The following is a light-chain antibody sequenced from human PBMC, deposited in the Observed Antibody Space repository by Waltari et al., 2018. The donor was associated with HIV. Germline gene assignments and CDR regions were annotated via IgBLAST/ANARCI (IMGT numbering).Light chain of an antibody. CDR3: SSYGGGNTVL. V-gene: IGLV2-8*01. Sequence: QSALTQPPSASGSPGQSVTISCTRTSSDVGSFKYVSWYQQHPGKAPKLMIYDVTKWPSGVPDRFSGSKSGNTASLTVSGLQAEYEAYYYCSSYGGGNTVLFGGGTRLTVL. CDR1: SSDVGSFKY. J-gene: IGLJ3*02. CDR2: DVT.